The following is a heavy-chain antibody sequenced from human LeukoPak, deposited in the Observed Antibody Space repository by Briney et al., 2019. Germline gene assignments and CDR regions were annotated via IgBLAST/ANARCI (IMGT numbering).Heavy chain of an antibody. J-gene: IGHJ5*02. D-gene: IGHD2-15*01. Sequence: GGSLRPSCAASGFTFSSYGMNWVRQAPGKGLEWVSYISSSSTIYYADSVKGRFTISRDNAKNSLYLQLTSLRAEDTAVYYCARGVVVVAATPPWFDPWGQGTLVTVSS. CDR1: GFTFSSYG. V-gene: IGHV3-48*01. CDR2: ISSSSTI. CDR3: ARGVVVVAATPPWFDP.